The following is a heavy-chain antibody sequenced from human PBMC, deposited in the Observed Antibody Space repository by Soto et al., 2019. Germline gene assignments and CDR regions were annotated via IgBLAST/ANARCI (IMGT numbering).Heavy chain of an antibody. D-gene: IGHD5-18*01. CDR1: GGSISSGGYY. CDR2: IYYSGST. J-gene: IGHJ4*02. V-gene: IGHV4-31*03. CDR3: ASGFVDTAIGYRGYFDY. Sequence: KPSETLSLTCTVSGGSISSGGYYWSWIRQHPGKGLEWIGYIYYSGSTYYNPSLKSRVTISVDTSKNQFSLKLSSVTAADTAVYYCASGFVDTAIGYRGYFDYWGQGTLVTVYS.